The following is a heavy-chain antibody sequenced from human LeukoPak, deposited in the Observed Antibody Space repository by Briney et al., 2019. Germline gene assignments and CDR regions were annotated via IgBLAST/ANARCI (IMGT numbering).Heavy chain of an antibody. CDR3: ARVKDLTFDI. CDR1: GASVSSGGYY. Sequence: SQTLSLTCTVSGASVSSGGYYWSWIRQPPGKGLEWIGYIYYRGSTNYNPSLESRVTISVETSKNQFSLKLSSVTAADTAFYYCARVKDLTFDIWGQGTMVTVSS. J-gene: IGHJ3*02. V-gene: IGHV4-61*08. CDR2: IYYRGST.